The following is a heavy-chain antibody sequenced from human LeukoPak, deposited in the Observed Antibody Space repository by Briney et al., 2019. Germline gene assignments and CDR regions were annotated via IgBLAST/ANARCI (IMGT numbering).Heavy chain of an antibody. Sequence: SAKVSCKASGGTFSSYAISWVRQAPGQGLEWMGGIIPIFGTANYAQKFQGRVTITADESTSTAYMELSSLRSEDTAVYYCARVAGERWLREDAFDIWGQGTMVTVSS. J-gene: IGHJ3*02. D-gene: IGHD5-12*01. CDR1: GGTFSSYA. V-gene: IGHV1-69*01. CDR3: ARVAGERWLREDAFDI. CDR2: IIPIFGTA.